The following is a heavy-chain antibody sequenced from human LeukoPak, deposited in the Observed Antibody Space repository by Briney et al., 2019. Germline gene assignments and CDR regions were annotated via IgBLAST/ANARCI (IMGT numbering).Heavy chain of an antibody. V-gene: IGHV4-38-2*02. CDR2: IYHSGST. CDR3: ARWCIAAAGYPYWGFDP. Sequence: PSETLSLTCTVSGYSINNGYYWGWIRQPPGKGLEWIGSIYHSGSTNYNPSLKSRVTISVDKSKNQFSLKLSSVTAADTAVYYCARWCIAAAGYPYWGFDPWGQGTLVTVSS. D-gene: IGHD6-13*01. CDR1: GYSINNGYY. J-gene: IGHJ5*02.